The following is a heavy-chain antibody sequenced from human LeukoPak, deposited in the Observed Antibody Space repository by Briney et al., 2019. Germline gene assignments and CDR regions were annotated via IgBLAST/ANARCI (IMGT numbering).Heavy chain of an antibody. CDR1: GFAVSSNF. Sequence: PGGSLRLSCAASGFAVSSNFMSWVRQAPGKGLEWVSVIYTGGSTYYADSVKGRFTISRDESKNTLYLQMNSLRAEDTAVYYRSRGGGFLDYWGQGTLVTVSS. D-gene: IGHD2/OR15-2a*01. J-gene: IGHJ4*02. CDR3: SRGGGFLDY. V-gene: IGHV3-53*01. CDR2: IYTGGST.